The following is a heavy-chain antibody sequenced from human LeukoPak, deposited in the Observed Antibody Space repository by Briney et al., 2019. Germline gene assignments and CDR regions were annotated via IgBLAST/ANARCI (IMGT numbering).Heavy chain of an antibody. Sequence: GRSLRLSCAASGFTFSSYGMHWVRQAPGKGLEWVAVIWYDGSNKYYADSVKGRFTISRDNSKNTLYLQMNSLRAEDTAVYYCAKERYYYDSSGNVAYWGQGTLDTVSS. J-gene: IGHJ4*02. D-gene: IGHD3-22*01. CDR3: AKERYYYDSSGNVAY. V-gene: IGHV3-33*06. CDR2: IWYDGSNK. CDR1: GFTFSSYG.